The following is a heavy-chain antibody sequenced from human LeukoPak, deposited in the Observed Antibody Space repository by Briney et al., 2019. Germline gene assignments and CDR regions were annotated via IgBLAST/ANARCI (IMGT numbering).Heavy chain of an antibody. Sequence: SETLSLTCTVSGGSISSYYWSWIRQPAGKGLEWIGRTYTSGSTNYNPSLKSRVTMSVDTSKNQFSLKLSSVTAADTAVYYCARAARGVAAAGTLFDPWGQGTLVTVPS. V-gene: IGHV4-4*07. J-gene: IGHJ5*02. CDR1: GGSISSYY. D-gene: IGHD6-13*01. CDR3: ARAARGVAAAGTLFDP. CDR2: TYTSGST.